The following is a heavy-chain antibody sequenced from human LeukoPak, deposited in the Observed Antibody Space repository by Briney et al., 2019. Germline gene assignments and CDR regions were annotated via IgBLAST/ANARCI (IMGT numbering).Heavy chain of an antibody. CDR3: ARWGRGEVIIPYYFDY. CDR1: GGSISSYY. Sequence: SETLSLTCTVSGGSISSYYWSWIRQPPGKGLEWIGYIYYSGSTNYNPSLKSRVTISVDTSKNQFSLKLSSVTAADTAVYYCARWGRGEVIIPYYFDYWGQGTLVTVSS. CDR2: IYYSGST. V-gene: IGHV4-59*01. J-gene: IGHJ4*02. D-gene: IGHD3-16*01.